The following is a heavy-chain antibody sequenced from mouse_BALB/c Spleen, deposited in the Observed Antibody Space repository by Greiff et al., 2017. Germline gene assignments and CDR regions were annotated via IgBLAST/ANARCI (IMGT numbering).Heavy chain of an antibody. D-gene: IGHD1-1*01. V-gene: IGHV3-6*02. CDR3: ARPDYYGSRDY. CDR2: ISYDGSN. CDR1: GYSNTSGYY. J-gene: IGHJ2*01. Sequence: EVKLVESGPGLVKPSQSLSLTCSVTGYSNTSGYYWNWIRQFPGNKLEWMGYISYDGSNNYNPSLKNRISITRDTSKNQFFLKLNSVTTEDTATYYCARPDYYGSRDYWGQGTTLTVSS.